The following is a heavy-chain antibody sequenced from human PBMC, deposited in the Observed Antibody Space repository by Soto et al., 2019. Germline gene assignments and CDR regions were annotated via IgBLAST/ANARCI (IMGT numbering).Heavy chain of an antibody. V-gene: IGHV1-18*01. Sequence: GASVKVSCKASGYTFTSYGINWVRQAPGQGLEWMGWISAYNGNTNCAQKLQGRVTMTRDTSTSTAYMEPSSLRSEDTAVYYCARRDCSGSSCYFNYWGQGTLVTVSS. CDR3: ARRDCSGSSCYFNY. CDR1: GYTFTSYG. J-gene: IGHJ4*02. CDR2: ISAYNGNT. D-gene: IGHD2-15*01.